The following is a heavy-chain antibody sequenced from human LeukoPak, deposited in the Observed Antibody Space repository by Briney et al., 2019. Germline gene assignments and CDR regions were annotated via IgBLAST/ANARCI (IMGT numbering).Heavy chain of an antibody. Sequence: PGGSLRLSCAASGFTFSSYSMNWVRQAPGKGLEWVSSISSSSGFIYYADSARGRFTISRDNAKNSLFLQMNSLRAEDTAVYYCSRTDCSITNCPVAMDVWGQGTTVTVSS. CDR1: GFTFSSYS. D-gene: IGHD2-2*01. J-gene: IGHJ6*02. V-gene: IGHV3-21*01. CDR3: SRTDCSITNCPVAMDV. CDR2: ISSSSGFI.